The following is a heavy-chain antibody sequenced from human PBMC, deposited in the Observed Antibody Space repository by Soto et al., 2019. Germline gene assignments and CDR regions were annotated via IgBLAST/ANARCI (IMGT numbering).Heavy chain of an antibody. Sequence: QVRLQESGPGLVRPSQTLSLTCNVSGAPISSGGFYWSGIRQHPGKGPEWSGYIYNSGTTFYNPSLGSRFPMSLDAAKNHSSLELRSVTVADTAVYYCAREPISTPRGVTQVDRWGQGTKVTVSS. J-gene: IGHJ5*02. D-gene: IGHD3-10*01. CDR3: AREPISTPRGVTQVDR. CDR1: GAPISSGGFY. V-gene: IGHV4-31*03. CDR2: IYNSGTT.